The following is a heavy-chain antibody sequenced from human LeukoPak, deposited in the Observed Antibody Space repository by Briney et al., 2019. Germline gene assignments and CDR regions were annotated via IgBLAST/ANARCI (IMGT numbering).Heavy chain of an antibody. CDR1: GGSISSYY. Sequence: PSETLSPTCTVSGGSISSYYWSWIRQPPGKGLEWIGYIYYSGSTNYNPSLKSRVTISVDTSKNQFSLKLSSVTAADTAVYYCARGITGTTVDYWGQGTLVTVSS. V-gene: IGHV4-59*01. CDR3: ARGITGTTVDY. CDR2: IYYSGST. J-gene: IGHJ4*02. D-gene: IGHD1-14*01.